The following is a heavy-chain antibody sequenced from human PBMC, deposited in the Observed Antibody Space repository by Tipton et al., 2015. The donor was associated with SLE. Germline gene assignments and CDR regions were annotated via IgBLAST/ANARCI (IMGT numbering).Heavy chain of an antibody. CDR3: ARLNTMIARGDFDY. V-gene: IGHV4-39*07. Sequence: TLSLTCTVSGGSISSSSYYWGWIRQPPGKGLEWIGYIYYSGSTYSNPSLKSRVTISVDTSKNQFSLNLSSVTAADTAVYYCARLNTMIARGDFDYWGQGTLVTVSS. D-gene: IGHD3-22*01. CDR1: GGSISSSSYY. CDR2: IYYSGST. J-gene: IGHJ4*02.